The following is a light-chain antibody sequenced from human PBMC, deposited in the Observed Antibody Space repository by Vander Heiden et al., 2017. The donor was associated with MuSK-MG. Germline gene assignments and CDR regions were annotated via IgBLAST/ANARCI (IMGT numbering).Light chain of an antibody. J-gene: IGLJ1*01. CDR3: SSYTSITTGHV. Sequence: QSALTQPASVSGPPGQSITISCTGTSSDVGGYNYVSWYQQHPGKAPKLIIYDVSNRPSGVSNRFSGSKSGNTASLTISGLQAEDEADYYCSSYTSITTGHVLGTGTKVTVL. V-gene: IGLV2-14*03. CDR1: SSDVGGYNY. CDR2: DVS.